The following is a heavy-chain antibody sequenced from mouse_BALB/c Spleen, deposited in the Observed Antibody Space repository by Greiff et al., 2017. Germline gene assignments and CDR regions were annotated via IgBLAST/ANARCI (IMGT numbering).Heavy chain of an antibody. V-gene: IGHV5-4*02. J-gene: IGHJ4*01. CDR2: ISDGGSYT. CDR1: GFTFSDYY. Sequence: EVKVVESGGGLVQPGGSRKLSCAASGFTFSDYYMYWVRQTPEKRLEWVATISDGGSYTYYPDSVKGRFTISRDNAKNNLYLQMSSLKSEDTAMYYCARESHYAMDYWGQGTSVTVSS. CDR3: ARESHYAMDY.